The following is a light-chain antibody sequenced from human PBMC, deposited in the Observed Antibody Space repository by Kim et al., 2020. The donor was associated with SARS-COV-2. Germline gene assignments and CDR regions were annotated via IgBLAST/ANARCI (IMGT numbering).Light chain of an antibody. Sequence: APGKPASITCGGNNIGSKSVHWYQQKPGQAPVLVIYYDSDRPSGNPERFSGSNSGNTATLTISRVEAGDEADYYCQVWDSSSDHVVFGGGTQLTVL. CDR1: NIGSKS. V-gene: IGLV3-21*04. CDR3: QVWDSSSDHVV. J-gene: IGLJ2*01. CDR2: YDS.